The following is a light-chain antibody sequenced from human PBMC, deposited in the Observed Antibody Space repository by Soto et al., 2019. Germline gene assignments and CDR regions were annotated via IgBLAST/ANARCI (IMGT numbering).Light chain of an antibody. CDR1: RSNIGAGYE. Sequence: QPVVTQPPSVSGAPGQRVTISCTGSRSNIGAGYEVHWYQQLPGTAPQLLIYGDRYRPAGVPDRFYGSKSCTSVSLAITGLLAEDEADYHCQSFDSSLSGMVFGGGTKLSVL. V-gene: IGLV1-40*01. J-gene: IGLJ3*02. CDR3: QSFDSSLSGMV. CDR2: GDR.